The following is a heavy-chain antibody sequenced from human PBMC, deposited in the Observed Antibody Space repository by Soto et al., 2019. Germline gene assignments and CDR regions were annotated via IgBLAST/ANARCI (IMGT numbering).Heavy chain of an antibody. CDR2: IYPGDSDT. D-gene: IGHD1-1*01. V-gene: IGHV5-51*01. J-gene: IGHJ4*02. CDR1: GYRFTSAW. CDR3: ARLPGIVAPGTVFLDN. Sequence: GEALKISCKASGYRFTSAWIGWVRQMPGKGLEWMGIIYPGDSDTRYRPSFQGQVTISADKSSSTAYLQWNSLQASDTAMYYCARLPGIVAPGTVFLDNWGQGTMVTVSS.